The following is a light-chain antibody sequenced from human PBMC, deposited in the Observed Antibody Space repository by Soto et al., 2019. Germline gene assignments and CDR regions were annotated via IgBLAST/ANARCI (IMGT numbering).Light chain of an antibody. J-gene: IGKJ1*01. V-gene: IGKV1-5*03. CDR1: QTISSW. Sequence: TQSPSTLSGSVGDRVTITCRASQTISSWLAWYQQKPGKAPKLLIYKASTLKSGVPSRFSGSGSGTEFTLTISSLQPDDFATYYCQHYNSYSEAFGQGTKVDSK. CDR2: KAS. CDR3: QHYNSYSEA.